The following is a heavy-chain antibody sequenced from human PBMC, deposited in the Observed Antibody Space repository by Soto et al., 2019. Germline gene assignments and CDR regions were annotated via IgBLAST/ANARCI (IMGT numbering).Heavy chain of an antibody. D-gene: IGHD3-3*01. CDR2: IIPILGTA. J-gene: IGHJ6*01. V-gene: IGHV1-69*06. CDR3: ARDLPPRPPIFEGGNAYYYYYGMDV. CDR1: GGTFSSYA. Sequence: QVQLVQSGAEVKKPGSSVKVSCKASGGTFSSYAISWVRQAHGQGLEWMGGIIPILGTANDAQKFQGRVTITADKSTSTAYMELSSMKYEDTDVYYCARDLPPRPPIFEGGNAYYYYYGMDVWGQGTKVTVS.